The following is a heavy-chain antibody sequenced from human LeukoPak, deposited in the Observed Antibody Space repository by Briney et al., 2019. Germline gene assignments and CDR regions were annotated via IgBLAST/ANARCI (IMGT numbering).Heavy chain of an antibody. Sequence: ASVKVSCKASGYTFTGYYMHWVRQAPGQGLEWMGWINPNSGGTNYAQKFQGRVTMTRDTSISTAYMELSSLRSEDTAVYYCARDRADYGDYVFGAFDIWGQGTMVTVSS. V-gene: IGHV1-2*02. CDR2: INPNSGGT. J-gene: IGHJ3*02. D-gene: IGHD4-17*01. CDR1: GYTFTGYY. CDR3: ARDRADYGDYVFGAFDI.